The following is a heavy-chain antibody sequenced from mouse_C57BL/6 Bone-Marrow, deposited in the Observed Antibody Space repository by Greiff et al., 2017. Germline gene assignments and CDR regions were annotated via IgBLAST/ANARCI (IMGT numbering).Heavy chain of an antibody. J-gene: IGHJ4*01. CDR1: GYTFTSYW. CDR3: AIRYYYGSSYDYYAMDY. V-gene: IGHV1-74*01. CDR2: IHPSDSDT. D-gene: IGHD1-1*01. Sequence: QVQLKQPGAELVKPGASVKVSCKASGYTFTSYWMHWVKQRPGQGLEWIGRIHPSDSDTNYNQKFKGKATLTVDKSSSTAYMQLSSLTSEDSAVYYCAIRYYYGSSYDYYAMDYWGQGTSGTVSS.